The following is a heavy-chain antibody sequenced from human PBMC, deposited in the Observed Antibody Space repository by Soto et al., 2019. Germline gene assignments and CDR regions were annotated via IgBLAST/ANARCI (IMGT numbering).Heavy chain of an antibody. D-gene: IGHD3-22*01. CDR1: GGTFSSYA. J-gene: IGHJ4*02. Sequence: GASVKVSCTASGGTFSSYAISWVRQAPGQGLEWMGGIIPIFGTANYAQKFQGRVTITADESTSTAYMELSSLRSEDTAVYYCARRTLPDYYDSSGYYYAPWVYWGQGTLVTVSS. CDR2: IIPIFGTA. CDR3: ARRTLPDYYDSSGYYYAPWVY. V-gene: IGHV1-69*13.